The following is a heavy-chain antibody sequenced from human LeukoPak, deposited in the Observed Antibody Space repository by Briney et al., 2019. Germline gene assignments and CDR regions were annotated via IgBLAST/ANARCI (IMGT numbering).Heavy chain of an antibody. J-gene: IGHJ4*02. CDR1: GGSISSGSYY. V-gene: IGHV4-30-2*01. Sequence: SQTLSLTCTVSGGSISSGSYYWSWVRQPPGEGLEWIGYIYHTGITNYNPSLKSRVAISVDTSKNQFSLKLSSVTAADTAVYYCARVDTAMVGYFDYWGQGTLVTVSS. CDR3: ARVDTAMVGYFDY. D-gene: IGHD5-18*01. CDR2: IYHTGIT.